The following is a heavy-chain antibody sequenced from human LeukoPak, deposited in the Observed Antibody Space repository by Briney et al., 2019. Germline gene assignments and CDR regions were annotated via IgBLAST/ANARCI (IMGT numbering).Heavy chain of an antibody. V-gene: IGHV3-23*01. Sequence: GASLRLSCAASGFTFNFYAMSWVRQAPGKGPEWVSGISGSGSTTYYADSVKGRFTISRDNSKNTLYLQMNSLRVEDTAVYYCAKSSGLGPYLYGMDVWGHGTTVTVSS. CDR1: GFTFNFYA. D-gene: IGHD3-22*01. CDR2: ISGSGSTT. J-gene: IGHJ6*02. CDR3: AKSSGLGPYLYGMDV.